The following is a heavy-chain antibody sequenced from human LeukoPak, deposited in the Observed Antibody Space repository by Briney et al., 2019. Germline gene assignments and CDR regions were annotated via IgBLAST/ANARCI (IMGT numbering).Heavy chain of an antibody. CDR2: IYYSGST. Sequence: SETLSLTCTVSGGSISSYYWSWIRQPPGKGLEWIGYIYYSGSTNYNPSLKGRVTISVDTSKNQFSLKLSSVTAADTAVYYCARVGGWGVQLWFRSNYYFDYWGQGTLVTVSS. D-gene: IGHD5-18*01. V-gene: IGHV4-59*01. J-gene: IGHJ4*02. CDR3: ARVGGWGVQLWFRSNYYFDY. CDR1: GGSISSYY.